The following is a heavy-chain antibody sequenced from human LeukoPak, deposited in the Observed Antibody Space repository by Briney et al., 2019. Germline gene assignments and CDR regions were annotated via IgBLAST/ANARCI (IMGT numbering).Heavy chain of an antibody. V-gene: IGHV3-21*01. D-gene: IGHD2-2*01. CDR3: ARVSVPPAGFFDY. CDR1: GFTFSSYS. CDR2: ISSSSTYI. J-gene: IGHJ4*02. Sequence: KLGGSLRLSCAASGFTFSSYSMNWVRQAPGKGLEWVSSISSSSTYIYYADSVKGRFTISRDNAKNSLFLQMNSLRAEDTAVYYCARVSVPPAGFFDYWGQGTLVTVSS.